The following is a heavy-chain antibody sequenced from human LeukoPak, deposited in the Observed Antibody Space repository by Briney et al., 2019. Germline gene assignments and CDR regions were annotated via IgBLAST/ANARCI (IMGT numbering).Heavy chain of an antibody. J-gene: IGHJ4*02. D-gene: IGHD4-23*01. CDR3: ARVSGTVPTHELDY. V-gene: IGHV1-8*03. CDR1: GYTFTSYD. CDR2: MNPNSGNT. Sequence: ASVKVSCKASGYTFTSYDINWVRQATGQGLEWMGWMNPNSGNTGYAQKFQGRVTITRNTSISTAYMELSSVTAADTAVYYCARVSGTVPTHELDYWGQGTLVTVSS.